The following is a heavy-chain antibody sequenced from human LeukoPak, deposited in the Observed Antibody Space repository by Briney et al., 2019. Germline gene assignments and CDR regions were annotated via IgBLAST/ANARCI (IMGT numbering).Heavy chain of an antibody. D-gene: IGHD2-2*02. CDR1: GFTFSSYG. J-gene: IGHJ6*03. CDR2: IWYDGSNK. Sequence: GGSLRLSCAASGFTFSSYGMHWVRQAPGKGLEWVAVIWYDGSNKYYADSVKGRFTISRDNSKNTLYLQMNRLRAEDTAVYYCARVSCSSTSCYRADYYYYYYMDVWGKGTTVTVSS. CDR3: ARVSCSSTSCYRADYYYYYYMDV. V-gene: IGHV3-33*01.